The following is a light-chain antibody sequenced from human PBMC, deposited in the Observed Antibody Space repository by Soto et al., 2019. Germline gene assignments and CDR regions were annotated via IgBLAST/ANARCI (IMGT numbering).Light chain of an antibody. V-gene: IGKV1-5*03. J-gene: IGKJ1*01. Sequence: DIQMTQSPSTLSASVGDRVTITCRASQSISSWLAWYQQKPGKAPKLLIYKASSLESGVPSRFSGSGSGTEFTLTIRSLQPDDFATYYCKQYNSYSGTFGQGTKVDIK. CDR1: QSISSW. CDR2: KAS. CDR3: KQYNSYSGT.